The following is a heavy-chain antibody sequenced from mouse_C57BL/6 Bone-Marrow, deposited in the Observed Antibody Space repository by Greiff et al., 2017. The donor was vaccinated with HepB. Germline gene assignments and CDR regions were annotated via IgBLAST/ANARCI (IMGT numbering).Heavy chain of an antibody. CDR3: ARGGAAQGP. J-gene: IGHJ3*01. CDR2: IYPGSGST. V-gene: IGHV1-55*01. CDR1: GYTFTSYW. Sequence: QVHVKQPGAELVKPGASVKMSCKASGYTFTSYWITWVKQRPGQGLEWIGDIYPGSGSTNYNEKFKSKATLTVDTSSSTAYMQLSSLTSEDSAVYYCARGGAAQGPWGQGTLVTVSA. D-gene: IGHD3-2*02.